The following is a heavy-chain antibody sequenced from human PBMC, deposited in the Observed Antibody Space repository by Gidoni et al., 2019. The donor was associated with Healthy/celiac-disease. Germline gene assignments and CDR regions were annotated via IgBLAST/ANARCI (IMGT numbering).Heavy chain of an antibody. V-gene: IGHV3-30*18. CDR2: ISYDGSNK. CDR3: AKDLSGSGSYYGMDV. J-gene: IGHJ6*02. Sequence: QVQLVASGGGVVQPGRSLRLSCAASGFTFSSYGMHWVRQAPGKGLEWVAVISYDGSNKYYADSVKGRFTISRDNSKNTLYLQRNSLRAEDTAVYYCAKDLSGSGSYYGMDVWGQGTTVTVSS. CDR1: GFTFSSYG. D-gene: IGHD3-10*01.